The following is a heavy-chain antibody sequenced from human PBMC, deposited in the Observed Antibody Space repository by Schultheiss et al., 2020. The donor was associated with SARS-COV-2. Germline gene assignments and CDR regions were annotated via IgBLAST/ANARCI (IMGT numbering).Heavy chain of an antibody. CDR2: IYHSGST. CDR3: ASLGHSSSSGLDF. D-gene: IGHD6-6*01. Sequence: SETLSLTCAVSGYSISSGYYWGWIRQPPGKGLEWIGSIYHSGSTYYNPSLKSRVTISVDTSKNQFSLRLTSVTAADTAVYYCASLGHSSSSGLDFWGPGTLVTVSS. CDR1: GYSISSGYY. J-gene: IGHJ4*02. V-gene: IGHV4-38-2*01.